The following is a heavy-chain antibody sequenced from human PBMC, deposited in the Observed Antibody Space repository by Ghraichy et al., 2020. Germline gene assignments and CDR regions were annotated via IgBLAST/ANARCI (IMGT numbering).Heavy chain of an antibody. V-gene: IGHV3-23*01. J-gene: IGHJ4*02. Sequence: VAAIRGSGGSTYYADSVQGRFTLSRENSKNTLYLQMNSLRAEDTAVYYCVKVARAVAPPVYWGQGTLVTVSS. D-gene: IGHD6-19*01. CDR3: VKVARAVAPPVY. CDR2: IRGSGGST.